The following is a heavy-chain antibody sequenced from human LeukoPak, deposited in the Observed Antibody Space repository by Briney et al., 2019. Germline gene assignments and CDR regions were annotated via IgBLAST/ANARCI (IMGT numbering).Heavy chain of an antibody. CDR3: ARASGYGMDV. D-gene: IGHD3-10*01. Sequence: WVRQARGKGREWIGEINHSGSTNYNPSLKSRVTISVDTAKNQLSLKLSSVTAADTGVYYCARASGYGMDVWGQGTTVTVSS. CDR2: INHSGST. V-gene: IGHV4-34*01. J-gene: IGHJ6*02.